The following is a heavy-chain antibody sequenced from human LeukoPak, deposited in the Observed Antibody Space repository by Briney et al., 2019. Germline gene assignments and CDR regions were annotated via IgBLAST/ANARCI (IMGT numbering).Heavy chain of an antibody. Sequence: SETLSLTCTVSGGSISSSSYYWGWIRQPPGKGLEWIGSIYYSGSTYYNPSLKSRVTISVDTSKNQFSLKLSSVTAADTAVYYCARTRWGGYSYGPRNDAFDIWGQGTMVTVSS. CDR2: IYYSGST. CDR3: ARTRWGGYSYGPRNDAFDI. D-gene: IGHD5-18*01. J-gene: IGHJ3*02. V-gene: IGHV4-39*07. CDR1: GGSISSSSYY.